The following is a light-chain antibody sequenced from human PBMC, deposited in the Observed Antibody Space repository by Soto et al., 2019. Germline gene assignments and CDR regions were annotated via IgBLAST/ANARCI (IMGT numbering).Light chain of an antibody. CDR1: QSVSVNS. Sequence: EIVLTQSPGTLSLSPGESATLSCRASQSVSVNSLAWYQQKPGQAPRLLIYATSYRATDIPDRFSASGAGTDFTLTISRLESEDFAMYYCQQYGRAPLTFGQGSKVEIK. V-gene: IGKV3-20*01. CDR2: ATS. CDR3: QQYGRAPLT. J-gene: IGKJ1*01.